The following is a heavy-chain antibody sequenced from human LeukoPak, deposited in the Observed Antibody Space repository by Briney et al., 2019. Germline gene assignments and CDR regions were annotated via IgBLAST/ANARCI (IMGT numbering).Heavy chain of an antibody. CDR1: GFTFSSYW. Sequence: QPGGSLRLSCAASGFTFSSYWMSWVRQAPGKGLEWVSAINDSGDSTYYADSVKGRFTVSRDNSKNTLYLQMNGLRAEDTAVYYCAKAAGGLVYWGQGTLVIISS. D-gene: IGHD6-19*01. CDR2: INDSGDST. CDR3: AKAAGGLVY. J-gene: IGHJ4*02. V-gene: IGHV3-23*01.